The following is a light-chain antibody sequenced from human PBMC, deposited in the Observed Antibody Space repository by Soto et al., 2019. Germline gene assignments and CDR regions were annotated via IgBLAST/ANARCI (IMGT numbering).Light chain of an antibody. Sequence: QRNQCPSSLSASQGNRITITCQASQDISNRLNLYHQKPGKAPNLLIYDASSLQSGVPSRFTGRGSGTEFTLTISSLQPDNFSAYCCQQHDTYSRTFGQGTKVDIK. CDR2: DAS. CDR3: QQHDTYSRT. V-gene: IGKV1-5*01. J-gene: IGKJ1*01. CDR1: QDISNR.